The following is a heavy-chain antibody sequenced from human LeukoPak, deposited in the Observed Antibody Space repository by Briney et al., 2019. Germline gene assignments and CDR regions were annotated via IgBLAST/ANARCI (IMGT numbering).Heavy chain of an antibody. V-gene: IGHV1-8*01. CDR1: GYTFTNYD. Sequence: ASVKVSCKASGYTFTNYDLHWVRQATGQGLEWMGWINPYNGNRGYAQKFQGRVTLTRNTSISTAYMELTSLIFADTAVYYCARNPDTVVTLGDDYWGQGTLVTVSS. CDR3: ARNPDTVVTLGDDY. D-gene: IGHD4-23*01. CDR2: INPYNGNR. J-gene: IGHJ4*02.